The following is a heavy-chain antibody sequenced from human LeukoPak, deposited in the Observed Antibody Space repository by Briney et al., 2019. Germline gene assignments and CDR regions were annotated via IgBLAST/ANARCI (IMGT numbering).Heavy chain of an antibody. CDR3: ATDRNEGKYYDY. V-gene: IGHV3-30*02. Sequence: LLGSLRLSCVASGLKFRNYGMHWVRQAPGKGLEWVTFIWYDGSHQYYIDSVKGRFTVSRDNAKSTLYLQMDSLRAEDTAVYYCATDRNEGKYYDYWGQGTLVTVSS. CDR2: IWYDGSHQ. J-gene: IGHJ4*02. CDR1: GLKFRNYG. D-gene: IGHD2/OR15-2a*01.